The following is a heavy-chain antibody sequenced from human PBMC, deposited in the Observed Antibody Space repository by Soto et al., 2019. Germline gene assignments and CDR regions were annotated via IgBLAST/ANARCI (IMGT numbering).Heavy chain of an antibody. CDR1: GGTFSSYA. CDR3: ARDPSGVLWFGEFRWFDP. CDR2: IIPIFGTA. J-gene: IGHJ5*02. Sequence: QVQLVQSGAEVKKPGSSVKVSCKASGGTFSSYAISWVRQAPGQGLEWMGGIIPIFGTANYAQKFQGRVTITADESTSTAYMDLSSLRSEDTAVYSCARDPSGVLWFGEFRWFDPWGQGTLVTVSS. V-gene: IGHV1-69*01. D-gene: IGHD3-10*01.